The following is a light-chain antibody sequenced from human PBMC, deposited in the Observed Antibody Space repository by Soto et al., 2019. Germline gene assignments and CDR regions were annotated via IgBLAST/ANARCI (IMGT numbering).Light chain of an antibody. Sequence: QSALTQPASVSGSPGQSITISCTGSSSDVGAYDYVSWYQQHPGKAPKLMIYDVSNRPSGVSSRFSGSKSGNTASLTISGLQAEDEADYYCSSYTSRNTLVFGTGTKVTVL. CDR1: SSDVGAYDY. CDR3: SSYTSRNTLV. V-gene: IGLV2-14*01. CDR2: DVS. J-gene: IGLJ1*01.